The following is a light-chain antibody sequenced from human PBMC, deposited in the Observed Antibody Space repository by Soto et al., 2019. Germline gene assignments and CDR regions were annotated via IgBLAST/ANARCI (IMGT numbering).Light chain of an antibody. CDR1: QSLLHSNGYNY. CDR3: MQSLRTPPFT. CDR2: EGS. J-gene: IGKJ3*01. Sequence: DIVMTQSPLSLPVSPGEPASISCRSSQSLLHSNGYNYLDWYLQKPGQSPQLLIYEGSTRASGVPGRFSGSGSGTDFTLKISRVEAEDVGVYYCMQSLRTPPFTFGPGTEVEIK. V-gene: IGKV2-28*01.